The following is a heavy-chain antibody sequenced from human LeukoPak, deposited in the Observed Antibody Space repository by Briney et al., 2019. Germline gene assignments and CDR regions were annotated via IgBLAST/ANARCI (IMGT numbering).Heavy chain of an antibody. CDR2: ISWNSGSI. V-gene: IGHV3-9*01. CDR3: AKVYYDILTGYYWFDY. D-gene: IGHD3-9*01. CDR1: GFTFSSYS. Sequence: GGSLRLSCAASGFTFSSYSMNWVRQAPGKGLEWVSGISWNSGSIGYADSVKGRFTISRDNAKNSLYLQMNSLRAEDTALYYCAKVYYDILTGYYWFDYWGQGTLVTVSS. J-gene: IGHJ4*02.